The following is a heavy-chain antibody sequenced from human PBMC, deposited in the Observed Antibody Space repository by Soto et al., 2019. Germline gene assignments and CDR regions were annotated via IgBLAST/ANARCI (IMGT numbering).Heavy chain of an antibody. CDR3: ARVPTTVTTPGMDV. D-gene: IGHD4-4*01. Sequence: PGGSLRLSCAASGFTFSSYAMHWVRQAPGKGLEWVAVISYDGSNKYYADSVKGRFTISRDNAKNTLYLQMNSLRVEDTAVYYCARVPTTVTTPGMDVWGQGTTVTVSS. CDR2: ISYDGSNK. J-gene: IGHJ6*02. CDR1: GFTFSSYA. V-gene: IGHV3-30-3*01.